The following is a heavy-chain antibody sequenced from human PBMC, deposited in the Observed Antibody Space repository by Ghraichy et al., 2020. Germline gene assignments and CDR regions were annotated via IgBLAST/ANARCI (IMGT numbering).Heavy chain of an antibody. J-gene: IGHJ4*02. CDR1: GGSFSGYY. D-gene: IGHD6-19*01. CDR3: ARSSGWYGVAY. CDR2: INHSGST. V-gene: IGHV4-34*01. Sequence: SETLSLTCAVYGGSFSGYYWSWIRQPPGKGLEWIGEINHSGSTNYNPSLKSRVTISVDTSKNQFSLKLSSVTAADTAVYYCARSSGWYGVAYWGPGTLVTVSS.